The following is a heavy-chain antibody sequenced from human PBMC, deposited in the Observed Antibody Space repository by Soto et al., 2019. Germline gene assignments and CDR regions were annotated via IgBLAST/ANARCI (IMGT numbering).Heavy chain of an antibody. D-gene: IGHD5-12*01. CDR3: ARGRFSGYEYGYYFDY. V-gene: IGHV4-34*01. CDR1: GGSFSGYY. J-gene: IGHJ4*02. Sequence: PSETLSLTCAVYGGSFSGYYWSWIRQPPGKGLEWIGEINHSGSTNYNPSLKSRVTISVDTSKNQFSLKLSSVTAADTAVYYCARGRFSGYEYGYYFDYWGQGTLVTVSS. CDR2: INHSGST.